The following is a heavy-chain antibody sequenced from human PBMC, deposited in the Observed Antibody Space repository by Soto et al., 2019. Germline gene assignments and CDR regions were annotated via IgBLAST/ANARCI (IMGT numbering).Heavy chain of an antibody. CDR3: ARDKGIMWFGEARPSYYGMDV. CDR1: GGSITRYC. J-gene: IGHJ6*02. CDR2: IYYSGST. V-gene: IGHV4-59*01. D-gene: IGHD3-10*01. Sequence: SETRSLTWTVSGGSITRYCWSWVRQPPGKGLGWIGYIYYSGSTNYNPSLKSRVTISVDTSKNQFSLKLSSVTAADTAVYYCARDKGIMWFGEARPSYYGMDVWGQGTTVTVSS.